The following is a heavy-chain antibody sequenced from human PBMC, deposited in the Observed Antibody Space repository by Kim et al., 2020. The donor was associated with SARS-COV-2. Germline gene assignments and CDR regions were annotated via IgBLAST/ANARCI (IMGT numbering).Heavy chain of an antibody. D-gene: IGHD3-10*01. V-gene: IGHV1-18*01. Sequence: ASVKVSCKASGYTFTSYGISWVRQAPGQGLEWMGWISAYNGNTNYAQKLQGRVTMTTDTSTSTAYMELRSLRSDDTAVYYCARDTRYGSGSYYNPSKTKKSPEYGMDVWGQGTTVTVSS. J-gene: IGHJ6*02. CDR2: ISAYNGNT. CDR3: ARDTRYGSGSYYNPSKTKKSPEYGMDV. CDR1: GYTFTSYG.